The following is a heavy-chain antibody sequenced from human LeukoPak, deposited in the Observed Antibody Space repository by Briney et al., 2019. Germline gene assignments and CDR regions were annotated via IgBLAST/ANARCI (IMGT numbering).Heavy chain of an antibody. J-gene: IGHJ3*02. V-gene: IGHV4-59*01. CDR3: ARETPTMVRGVKEAFDI. CDR1: GGSISSYY. CDR2: IYYSGGT. Sequence: SETLSLTCTVSGGSISSYYWSWIRQPPGKGLEWIGYIYYSGGTNYNPSLKSRVTISVDTSKNQFSLKLSSVTAADTAVYYCARETPTMVRGVKEAFDIWGQGTMVTVSS. D-gene: IGHD3-10*01.